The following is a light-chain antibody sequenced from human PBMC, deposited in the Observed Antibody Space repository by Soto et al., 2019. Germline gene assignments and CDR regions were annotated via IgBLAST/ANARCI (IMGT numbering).Light chain of an antibody. J-gene: IGKJ5*01. CDR3: QQYGTSPIT. Sequence: ENVLTQCPGTLSLSPGERANLSCRASQTVSSYLTWYQQRPGQAPRLLIYGASKRATGIPDRFSGSGSGTDFSLTISRLEPEDFALYYCQQYGTSPITFGQGTRLEIK. CDR1: QTVSSY. CDR2: GAS. V-gene: IGKV3-20*01.